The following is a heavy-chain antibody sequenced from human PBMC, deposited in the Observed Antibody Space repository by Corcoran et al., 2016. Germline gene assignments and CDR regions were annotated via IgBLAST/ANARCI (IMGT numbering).Heavy chain of an antibody. CDR3: ARAPLPNYYDSSGYQDAFDI. CDR1: GGTFSSYA. CDR2: IIPIFGTA. J-gene: IGHJ3*02. V-gene: IGHV1-69*01. D-gene: IGHD3-22*01. Sequence: QVQLVQSGAEVKKPGSSVKVSCKASGGTFSSYAISWVRQAPGQGLAWMGGIIPIFGTANYAQKFQGRVPITADESTGTAYMELSSLRSEDTALYYCARAPLPNYYDSSGYQDAFDIWGQGTMVTVSS.